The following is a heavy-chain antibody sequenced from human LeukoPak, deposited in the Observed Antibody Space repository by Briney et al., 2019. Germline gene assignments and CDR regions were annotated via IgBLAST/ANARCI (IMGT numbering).Heavy chain of an antibody. V-gene: IGHV1-2*02. Sequence: ASVKVSCKPSGYTFTGYYIHWVRQAPGRGLEWMGWINPNSGGALYAQKFQGRVTMTRDTSITTAYMEVSRLRSDDTAVYYCARDLSQMVATIGFWGQGTLVTVSS. CDR2: INPNSGGA. CDR3: ARDLSQMVATIGF. D-gene: IGHD5-24*01. CDR1: GYTFTGYY. J-gene: IGHJ4*02.